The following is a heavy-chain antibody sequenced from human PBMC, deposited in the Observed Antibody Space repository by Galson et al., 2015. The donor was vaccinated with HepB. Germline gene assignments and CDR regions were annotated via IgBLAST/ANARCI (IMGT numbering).Heavy chain of an antibody. CDR2: IASSSSAI. V-gene: IGHV3-48*01. CDR1: GFTFSRYS. J-gene: IGHJ4*02. D-gene: IGHD6-13*01. Sequence: SLRLSCAASGFTFSRYSMNWVRQAPGKGLEWLSNIASSSSAIYYADSVKGRFTISRDNARNSLYLQMNGLRVDDTAVYYCAREGGSSWYLVDYWGQGTQVIVSS. CDR3: AREGGSSWYLVDY.